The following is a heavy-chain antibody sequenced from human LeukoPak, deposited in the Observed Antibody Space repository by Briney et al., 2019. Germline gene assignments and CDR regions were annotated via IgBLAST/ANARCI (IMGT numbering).Heavy chain of an antibody. CDR3: AKTREYSSSSPPDY. Sequence: GGSLRLSCAASEFSVGSNYMTWVRQAPGKGLEWVSAISGSGGSTYYADSVKGRFTISRDNSKNTLYLQMNSLRAEDTAVYYCAKTREYSSSSPPDYWGQGTLVTVSS. J-gene: IGHJ4*02. CDR1: EFSVGSNY. V-gene: IGHV3-23*01. CDR2: ISGSGGST. D-gene: IGHD6-6*01.